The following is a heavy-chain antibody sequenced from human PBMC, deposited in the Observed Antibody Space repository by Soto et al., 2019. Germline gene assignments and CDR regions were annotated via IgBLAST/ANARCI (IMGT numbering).Heavy chain of an antibody. CDR1: GGSISSYY. Sequence: SETLSLTCTVSGGSISSYYWSWIRQPPGKGLEWIGYIYYSGSTNYNPSLKSRVTISVDTSKNQFSLKLSSVTAADTAVYYCAGGYDFWSGYYFDFWGQGTLVTVSS. V-gene: IGHV4-59*01. CDR3: AGGYDFWSGYYFDF. J-gene: IGHJ4*02. D-gene: IGHD3-3*01. CDR2: IYYSGST.